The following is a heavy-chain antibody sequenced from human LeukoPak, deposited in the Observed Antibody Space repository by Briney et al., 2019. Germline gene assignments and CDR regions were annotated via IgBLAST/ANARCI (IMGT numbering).Heavy chain of an antibody. J-gene: IGHJ3*02. D-gene: IGHD3-10*01. CDR3: AKFGGRVRGVIADDAFDI. CDR2: ISYDGSNK. V-gene: IGHV3-30-3*02. Sequence: GGSLRLSCAASGFTFSSYAMHWVRQAPGKGLEWVAVISYDGSNKYYADSVKGRFTISRDNSKNTLYLQMNSLRAEDTAVYYCAKFGGRVRGVIADDAFDIWGQGTMVTVSS. CDR1: GFTFSSYA.